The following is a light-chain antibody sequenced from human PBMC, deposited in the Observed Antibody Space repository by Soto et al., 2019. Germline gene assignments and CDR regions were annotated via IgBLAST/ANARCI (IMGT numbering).Light chain of an antibody. CDR1: SSDVGGYNY. J-gene: IGLJ1*01. CDR3: SSYTSSSTLYV. CDR2: EVS. Sequence: QSVLTQPASVSGSPGQSSTISCTGTSSDVGGYNYVSWYQQHPGKAPKLMIFEVSSRPSGVSYRFSGSKSGNTASLTISGLQAEDEAEYYCSSYTSSSTLYVFGSGTQLTVL. V-gene: IGLV2-14*01.